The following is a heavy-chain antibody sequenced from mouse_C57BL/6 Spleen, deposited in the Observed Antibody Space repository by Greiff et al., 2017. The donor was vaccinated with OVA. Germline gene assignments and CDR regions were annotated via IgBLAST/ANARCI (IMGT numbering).Heavy chain of an antibody. CDR1: GYTFTSYW. CDR3: ARTPYYYGSSYVDFDY. V-gene: IGHV1-64*01. Sequence: VQLQQSGAELVKPGASVKLSCKASGYTFTSYWMHWVKQRPGQGLEWIGMIHPNSGSTNYNEKFKSKATLTVDKSSSTAYMQLSSLTSEDSAVYYCARTPYYYGSSYVDFDYWGQGTTLTVSS. J-gene: IGHJ2*01. D-gene: IGHD1-1*01. CDR2: IHPNSGST.